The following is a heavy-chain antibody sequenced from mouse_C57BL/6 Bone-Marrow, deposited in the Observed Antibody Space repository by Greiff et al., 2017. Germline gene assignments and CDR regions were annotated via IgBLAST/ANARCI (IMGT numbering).Heavy chain of an antibody. CDR1: GYTFTSYW. CDR3: ARGDYDYDGCAY. D-gene: IGHD2-4*01. V-gene: IGHV1-61*01. Sequence: QVQLQQPGAELVRPGSSVKLSCKASGYTFTSYWMDWVKQRPGQGLEWIGNIYPSDSETHYNQKFKDKATLTVDKSSSTAYMQLSSLTSEDSAVYYCARGDYDYDGCAYWGQGTLVTVSA. J-gene: IGHJ3*01. CDR2: IYPSDSET.